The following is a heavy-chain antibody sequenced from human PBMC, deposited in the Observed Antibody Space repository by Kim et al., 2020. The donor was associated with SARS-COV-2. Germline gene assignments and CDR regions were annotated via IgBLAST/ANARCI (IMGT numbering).Heavy chain of an antibody. V-gene: IGHV3-23*01. J-gene: IGHJ4*02. CDR3: EASDY. Sequence: IRDSGGRTHYAESVKGRFTISRDNSKSTLCLQRNSLRAEDTAVYYCEASDYWGQGSLVTVSS. CDR2: IRDSGGRT.